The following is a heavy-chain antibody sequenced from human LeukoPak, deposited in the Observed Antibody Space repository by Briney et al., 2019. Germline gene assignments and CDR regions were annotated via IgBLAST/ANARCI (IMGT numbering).Heavy chain of an antibody. CDR1: GYTLTELS. J-gene: IGHJ4*02. Sequence: ASVKVSCKVSGYTLTELSMYWGRQAPGKGLEWMGGFDPEDGETIYAQKFQGRVTMTEDTSTETAYMELSSLRSEETAGLYCGAVSYWRQGTLVTVSS. CDR3: GAVSY. V-gene: IGHV1-24*01. CDR2: FDPEDGET.